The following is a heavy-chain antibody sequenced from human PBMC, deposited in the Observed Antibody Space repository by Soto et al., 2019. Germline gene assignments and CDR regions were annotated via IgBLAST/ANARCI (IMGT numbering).Heavy chain of an antibody. Sequence: GGSLKLSCAASRFTFSSYAMSWVRQAPGKGLEWVSAISGSGGSTYYADSVKGRFTISRDNSKNTLYLQMNSLRAEDTAVYYCAKGYSGYDFFDYWGQGTLVTVSS. V-gene: IGHV3-23*01. J-gene: IGHJ4*02. CDR2: ISGSGGST. D-gene: IGHD5-12*01. CDR1: RFTFSSYA. CDR3: AKGYSGYDFFDY.